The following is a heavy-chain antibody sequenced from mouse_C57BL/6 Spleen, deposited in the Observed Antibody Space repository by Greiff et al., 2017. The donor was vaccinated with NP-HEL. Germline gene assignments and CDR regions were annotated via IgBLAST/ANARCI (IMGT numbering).Heavy chain of an antibody. CDR3: TAYGSSYRYCDV. J-gene: IGHJ1*03. V-gene: IGHV1-15*01. D-gene: IGHD1-1*01. CDR2: IDPETGGT. CDR1: GYTFTDYE. Sequence: VQLQQSGAELVRPGASVTLSCKASGYTFTDYEMHWVKQTPVHGLEWIGAIDPETGGTAYNQKFKGKAILTADKSSSTAYMELRSLTSEDSAVYYCTAYGSSYRYCDVWGTGTTVTVSS.